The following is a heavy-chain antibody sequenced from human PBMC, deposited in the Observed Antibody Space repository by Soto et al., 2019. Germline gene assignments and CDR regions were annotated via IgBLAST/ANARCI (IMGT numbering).Heavy chain of an antibody. Sequence: QVQLVQSGAEVKKPGASVKVSCKASGYTFTGYYMHWVRQAPGQGLEWMGWINRNSGGTNYAQKFQGWVTMTRDTSISTAYMELSRLRSDDTAVYYCARGSSVRITIFGVVTVPFDYWGQGTLVTVSS. CDR2: INRNSGGT. V-gene: IGHV1-2*04. D-gene: IGHD3-3*01. CDR1: GYTFTGYY. CDR3: ARGSSVRITIFGVVTVPFDY. J-gene: IGHJ4*02.